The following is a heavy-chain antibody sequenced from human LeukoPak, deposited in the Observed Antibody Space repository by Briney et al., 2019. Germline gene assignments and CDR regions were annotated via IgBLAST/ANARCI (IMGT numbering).Heavy chain of an antibody. CDR2: IIPILGIA. D-gene: IGHD3-10*01. J-gene: IGHJ4*02. CDR1: GGTSSSYA. Sequence: RASVKVSCKASGGTSSSYAISWVRQAPGQGLEWMGRIIPILGIANYAQKFQGRVTITADKSTSTAYMELSSLRSEDTAVYYCASYGSGSYYNILDYWGQGTLVTVSS. CDR3: ASYGSGSYYNILDY. V-gene: IGHV1-69*04.